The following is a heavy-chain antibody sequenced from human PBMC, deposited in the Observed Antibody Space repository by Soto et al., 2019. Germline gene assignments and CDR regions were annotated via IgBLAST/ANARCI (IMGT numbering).Heavy chain of an antibody. CDR2: IIPIFGTA. V-gene: IGHV1-69*06. CDR1: GGTFSSYA. CDR3: ARDYLPAGNWNAFDP. J-gene: IGHJ5*02. Sequence: SVKVSCKASGGTFSSYAISWVRKAPGQGLEWMGGIIPIFGTANYAQKFQGRVTITADKSTSTAYMELSSLRSEDTAVYYCARDYLPAGNWNAFDPWGQGTLVTVSS. D-gene: IGHD1-1*01.